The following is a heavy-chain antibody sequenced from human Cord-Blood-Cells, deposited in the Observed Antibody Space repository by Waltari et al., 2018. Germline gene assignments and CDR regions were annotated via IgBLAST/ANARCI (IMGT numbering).Heavy chain of an antibody. J-gene: IGHJ2*01. CDR3: ARGYCTGGVCYWYFDL. CDR2: INPSGGST. Sequence: QVQLVQSGAEVKKPGASVKVSCKASGYTFTSYYMHWVRQAPGQGLEWMGIINPSGGSTSYAQKFQGRVTMTRDTSTSTVYMELSSLRSEDTAVYYCARGYCTGGVCYWYFDLWGRGTLVTVSS. D-gene: IGHD2-8*02. CDR1: GYTFTSYY. V-gene: IGHV1-46*01.